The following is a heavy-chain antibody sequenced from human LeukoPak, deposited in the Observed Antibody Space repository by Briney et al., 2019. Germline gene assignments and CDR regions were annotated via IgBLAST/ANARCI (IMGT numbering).Heavy chain of an antibody. CDR2: IGSGGTT. CDR1: GFTFSSYT. V-gene: IGHV3-23*01. D-gene: IGHD6-13*01. Sequence: GGSLRLSCAASGFTFSSYTMSWVRQAPGKGLEGVSSIGSGGTTYYADSVKGRFTISRDNSKNTLYLQMTRLRAEDTAVYYCAKDGGSGNRQQLGYWGQGSLVTVSS. CDR3: AKDGGSGNRQQLGY. J-gene: IGHJ4*02.